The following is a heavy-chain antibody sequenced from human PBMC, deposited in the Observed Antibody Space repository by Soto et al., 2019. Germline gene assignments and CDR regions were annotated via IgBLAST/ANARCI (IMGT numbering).Heavy chain of an antibody. Sequence: GSLRLSCAASGFTFSSYWMHWVRQVPGKGLVWVSRINSDGSSTSYADSVKGRFTISGDNAKNTVYLQMNSLRAEDTAVYYCVAVARGFDYWGQGTLVTVSS. CDR1: GFTFSSYW. J-gene: IGHJ4*02. CDR2: INSDGSST. D-gene: IGHD2-15*01. V-gene: IGHV3-74*01. CDR3: VAVARGFDY.